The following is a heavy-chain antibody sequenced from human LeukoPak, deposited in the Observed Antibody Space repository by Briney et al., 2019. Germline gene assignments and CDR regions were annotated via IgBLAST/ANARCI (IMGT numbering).Heavy chain of an antibody. CDR2: IYETGST. CDR3: ARHSGSGYYFYFYTMDV. CDR1: GASISSSTYY. V-gene: IGHV4-39*01. Sequence: PSETLSLTCTVSGASISSSTYYWGWIRQPPGKGLEWIGCIYETGSTYYKSSLKSRVTISVDTSKNQFSLKLSSVIAADTAVYYCARHSGSGYYFYFYTMDVWGQGATVTVSS. J-gene: IGHJ6*01. D-gene: IGHD2-15*01.